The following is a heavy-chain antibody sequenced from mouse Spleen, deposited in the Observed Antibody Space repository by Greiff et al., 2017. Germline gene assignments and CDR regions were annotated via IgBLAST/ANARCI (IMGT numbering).Heavy chain of an antibody. Sequence: EVQLQQSGAELVRPGALVKLSCKASGFNIKDYYMHWVKQRPEQGLEWIGWIDPENGNTIYDPKFQGKATLTADKSSSTAYMQLSSLTSENSAVYFCAREGDYYGSSSFAYWGQGTLVTVSA. V-gene: IGHV14-1*02. CDR3: AREGDYYGSSSFAY. D-gene: IGHD1-1*01. CDR1: GFNIKDYY. CDR2: IDPENGNT. J-gene: IGHJ3*01.